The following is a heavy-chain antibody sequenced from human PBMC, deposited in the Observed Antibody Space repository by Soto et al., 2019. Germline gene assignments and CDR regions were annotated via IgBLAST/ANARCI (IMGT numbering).Heavy chain of an antibody. CDR3: ARSRAVTIFGVVIIDAFDI. CDR2: IYSGGST. J-gene: IGHJ3*02. V-gene: IGHV3-66*01. Sequence: GGSLRLSCAASGFTVSSNYMSWVRQAPGKGLEWVSVIYSGGSTYYADSVKGRFTISRDNSKNTLYLQMNSLRAEDTAVYYCARSRAVTIFGVVIIDAFDIWGQGTMVTVSS. CDR1: GFTVSSNY. D-gene: IGHD3-3*01.